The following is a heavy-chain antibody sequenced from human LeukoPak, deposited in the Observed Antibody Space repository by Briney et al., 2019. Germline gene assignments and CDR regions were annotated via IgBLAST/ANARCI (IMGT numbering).Heavy chain of an antibody. CDR3: ARVRIYCGGDCYAFDY. CDR1: GYTFTSYG. Sequence: ASVKVSCRASGYTFTSYGISWVRQAPGQGLEWMGWISAYNGNTNYAQKLQGRVTMTRDTSTSTVYMELSSLRSEDTAVYYCARVRIYCGGDCYAFDYWGQGTLVTVSS. D-gene: IGHD2-21*02. CDR2: ISAYNGNT. J-gene: IGHJ4*02. V-gene: IGHV1-18*01.